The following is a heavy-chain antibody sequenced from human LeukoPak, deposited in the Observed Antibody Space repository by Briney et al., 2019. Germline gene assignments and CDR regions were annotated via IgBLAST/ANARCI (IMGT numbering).Heavy chain of an antibody. D-gene: IGHD5-12*01. Sequence: GGSLRLSCAASGFTFGTYGMYWVRQAPGKGLEWVSAISAGAGSTYYADSVKGRFTISRDNAKNSLYLQMNSPRAEDTALYYCAKVSDSGYDYFDYWGQGTLVTVSS. CDR2: ISAGAGST. CDR3: AKVSDSGYDYFDY. V-gene: IGHV3-23*01. J-gene: IGHJ4*02. CDR1: GFTFGTYG.